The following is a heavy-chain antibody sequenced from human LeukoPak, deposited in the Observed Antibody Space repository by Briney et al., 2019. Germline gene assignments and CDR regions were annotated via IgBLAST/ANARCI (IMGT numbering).Heavy chain of an antibody. Sequence: SETLSLTCVVSGASLTRIDWWNWVRPPPGKGLEWIGEVYHGGTINYNPSLKSQVTISMDRSKNQFSLNLNSVTAADTAVYYYARDKQGPGGTWYFDSWGQGTLVTVSS. CDR3: ARDKQGPGGTWYFDS. J-gene: IGHJ4*02. D-gene: IGHD6-13*01. V-gene: IGHV4-4*02. CDR1: GASLTRIDW. CDR2: VYHGGTI.